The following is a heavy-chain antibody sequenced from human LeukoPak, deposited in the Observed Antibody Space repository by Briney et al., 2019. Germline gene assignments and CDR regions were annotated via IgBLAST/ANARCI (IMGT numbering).Heavy chain of an antibody. CDR1: GYTFTSYG. Sequence: GASVKVSCKASGYTFTSYGISWVRQAPGQGLEWMGWISAYNGNTNYAQKLQGRVTMTTDTSTSTAYMELRSLRSDDTAVYYCARVPLVVTSWDLDYWGQGTLVTVSS. CDR2: ISAYNGNT. CDR3: ARVPLVVTSWDLDY. V-gene: IGHV1-18*01. J-gene: IGHJ4*02. D-gene: IGHD3-22*01.